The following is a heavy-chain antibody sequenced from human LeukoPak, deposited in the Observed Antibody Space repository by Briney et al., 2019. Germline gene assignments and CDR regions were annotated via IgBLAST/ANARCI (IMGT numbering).Heavy chain of an antibody. J-gene: IGHJ6*03. CDR1: GFTFSCYV. V-gene: IGHV3-23*01. CDR3: AKGLGPMDV. CDR2: ISGNGGST. Sequence: PGGSLRLSCAASGFTFSCYVMSTVPQATGKGLEWVSAISGNGGSTSYADAVKGRFTISRDNSKSTLDLQMNSLRAEDTAVYYCAKGLGPMDVWGKGTTVTVSS. D-gene: IGHD3/OR15-3a*01.